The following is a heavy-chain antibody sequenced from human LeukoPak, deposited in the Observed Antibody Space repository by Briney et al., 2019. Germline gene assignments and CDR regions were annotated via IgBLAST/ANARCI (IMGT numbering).Heavy chain of an antibody. Sequence: ASVKVSCKASGYTFTSYGISWVRQAPGQGLEWMGWISAYNGNTNYAQKLQGGVTMTTDTSTSTAYMELRSLGSDDTAVYYCARGGDYYGSGSYRPKYYYYGMDVWGKGTTVTVSS. CDR3: ARGGDYYGSGSYRPKYYYYGMDV. J-gene: IGHJ6*04. D-gene: IGHD3-10*01. CDR2: ISAYNGNT. CDR1: GYTFTSYG. V-gene: IGHV1-18*01.